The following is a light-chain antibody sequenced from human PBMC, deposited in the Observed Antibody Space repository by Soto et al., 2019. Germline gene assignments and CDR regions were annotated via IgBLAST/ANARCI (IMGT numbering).Light chain of an antibody. V-gene: IGKV3-15*01. J-gene: IGKJ4*01. CDR2: GAS. CDR3: QQYNNWPPLT. CDR1: QSVSSN. Sequence: EIVMTQSPATLSMSPGERATLSCRASQSVSSNLAWYQQKPGQVPRLLIYGASTRATGIPARFSGSGSGTEFTLTISSLQSEDFAVYYCQQYNNWPPLTFGGGTKVEIK.